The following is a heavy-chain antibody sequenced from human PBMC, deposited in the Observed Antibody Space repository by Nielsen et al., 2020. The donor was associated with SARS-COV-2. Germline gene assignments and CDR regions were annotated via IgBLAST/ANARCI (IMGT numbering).Heavy chain of an antibody. V-gene: IGHV4-4*02. CDR2: IYHSGST. CDR3: ATNYYDFWRGETPTAWFDP. D-gene: IGHD3-3*01. Sequence: SETLFLTCAVSGGSISSSNWWSWVRQPPGKGLEWIGEIYHSGSTNYNPSLKSRVTISVDTSKNQFSLKLSSVTAADTAGYYCATNYYDFWRGETPTAWFDPWGQGPLVTVSS. J-gene: IGHJ5*02. CDR1: GGSISSSNW.